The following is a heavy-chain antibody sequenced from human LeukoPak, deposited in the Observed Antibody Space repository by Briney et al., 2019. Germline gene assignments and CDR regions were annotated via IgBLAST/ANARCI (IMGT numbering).Heavy chain of an antibody. CDR2: MNPNSGNT. CDR1: GYTFTSYD. J-gene: IGHJ4*02. CDR3: ARGWFGQLLQDY. V-gene: IGHV1-8*01. Sequence: ASVKLSCKASGYTFTSYDIKSVRQATGQRPEWMGWMNPNSGNTGYAQQFQGRVTMTRTTSTSTAYMELSSLRSDDTAVYYCARGWFGQLLQDYWGQGTLVTVSS. D-gene: IGHD3-10*01.